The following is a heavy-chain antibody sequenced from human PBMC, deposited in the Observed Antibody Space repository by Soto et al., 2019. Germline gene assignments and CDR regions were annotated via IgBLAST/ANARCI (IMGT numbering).Heavy chain of an antibody. CDR1: GYSFTSYW. D-gene: IGHD3-10*01. CDR2: IYPGDSDT. V-gene: IGHV5-51*01. J-gene: IGHJ6*02. Sequence: GESLKISCKGSGYSFTSYWIGWVRQMPVKGLEWMGLIYPGDSDTRYSPSFQGQVTISADKSISTAYMQWSSLKASDTAMYYCATTFTGDYYYYGMDFWGQGPTVTVSS. CDR3: ATTFTGDYYYYGMDF.